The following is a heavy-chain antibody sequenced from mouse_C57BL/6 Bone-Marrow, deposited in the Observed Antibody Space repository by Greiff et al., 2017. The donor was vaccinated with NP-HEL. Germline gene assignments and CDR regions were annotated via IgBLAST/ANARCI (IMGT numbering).Heavy chain of an antibody. V-gene: IGHV10-1*01. D-gene: IGHD4-1*01. CDR1: GFSFNTYA. CDR2: IRSKSNNYAT. CDR3: ERHGWDDAMDD. Sequence: EVKLVESGGGLVQPKGSLKLSCAASGFSFNTYAMNWVRQAPGKGLEWVARIRSKSNNYATYYAVSVKARFTISRNDSESMLYLQMNNLKTEDTAMYYCERHGWDDAMDDWGQGTSVTVSS. J-gene: IGHJ4*01.